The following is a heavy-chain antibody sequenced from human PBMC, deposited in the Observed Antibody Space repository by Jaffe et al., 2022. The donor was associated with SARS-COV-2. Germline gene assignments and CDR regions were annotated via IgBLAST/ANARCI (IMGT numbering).Heavy chain of an antibody. D-gene: IGHD3-10*01. CDR3: ARPYGIDGSGSWPFDY. V-gene: IGHV3-21*01. J-gene: IGHJ4*02. CDR2: ISSSSSYI. Sequence: EVQLVESGGGLVKPGGSLRLSCAASGFTFSSYSMNWVRQAPGKGLEWVSSISSSSSYIYYADSVKGRFTISRDNAKNSLYLQMNSLRAEDTAVYYCARPYGIDGSGSWPFDYWGQGTLVTVSS. CDR1: GFTFSSYS.